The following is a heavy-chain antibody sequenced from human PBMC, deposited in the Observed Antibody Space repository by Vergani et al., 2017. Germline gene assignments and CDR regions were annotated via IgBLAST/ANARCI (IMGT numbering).Heavy chain of an antibody. D-gene: IGHD5-18*01. CDR3: ARQFWGGGGYRFDH. Sequence: QLQLQESGPGLLKPSETLSLTCSVSGTSISGSSDYWGWIRQPPGKGLEWIGCIFYTGTSYYNPSLESRATNSVDTSKNQSSLKLKSVTAAETAVYYCARQFWGGGGYRFDHWGQGTLVTVSS. CDR2: IFYTGTS. J-gene: IGHJ4*02. V-gene: IGHV4-39*01. CDR1: GTSISGSSDY.